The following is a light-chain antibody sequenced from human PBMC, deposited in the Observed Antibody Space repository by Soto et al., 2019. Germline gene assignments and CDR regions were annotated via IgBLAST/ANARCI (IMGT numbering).Light chain of an antibody. Sequence: EIVIMQSPATLSVSPGEGATLSCRASQGIGITLAWYQQKPGQTPRLLIYGASTRATGVPARFSGSGSGTDFTLSISRLEPEDFAVYYCQQYASSPLLTFGGGTKVEIK. CDR3: QQYASSPLLT. J-gene: IGKJ4*01. V-gene: IGKV3-15*01. CDR1: QGIGIT. CDR2: GAS.